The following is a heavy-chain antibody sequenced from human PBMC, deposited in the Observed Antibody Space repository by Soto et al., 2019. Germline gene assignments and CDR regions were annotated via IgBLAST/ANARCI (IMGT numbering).Heavy chain of an antibody. Sequence: TLSLTCTVSGVSISSSYWSWIRQSPGTGLEWIGYIYYTGTTNYNPSLKRRVTISLDTAKNQFSLNVNSLTTADTAVYFCARGGNRYSNTASGVGGFDFWGQGTLVT. CDR1: GVSISSSY. CDR3: ARGGNRYSNTASGVGGFDF. V-gene: IGHV4-59*01. J-gene: IGHJ4*02. D-gene: IGHD5-12*01. CDR2: IYYTGTT.